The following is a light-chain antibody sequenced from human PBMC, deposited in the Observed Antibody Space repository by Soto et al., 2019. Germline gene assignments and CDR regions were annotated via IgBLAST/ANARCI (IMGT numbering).Light chain of an antibody. CDR3: QQPSNWPLLT. CDR1: QSVSSSY. V-gene: IGKV3-11*01. CDR2: DAS. J-gene: IGKJ5*01. Sequence: GLMLSPGTLSLSPGERATRSCRASQSVSSSYLAWYQQKPGQAPRLLIYDASNRATGIPARFSGSGSGTDFTLTISSLEPEEFAIYYCQQPSNWPLLTCDERSRPAIK.